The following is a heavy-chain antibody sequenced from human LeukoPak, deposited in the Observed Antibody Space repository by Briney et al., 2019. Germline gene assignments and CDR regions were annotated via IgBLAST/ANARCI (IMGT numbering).Heavy chain of an antibody. V-gene: IGHV3-21*04. J-gene: IGHJ3*02. Sequence: GGSLRLSCAASGFTFSSYAMSWVRQAPGKGLEWVSSISSSSSYIYYADSVKGRFTISRDNAKNSLYLQMNSLRAEDTALYYCAKVMTTVTFDAFDIWGQGTMVTVSS. CDR2: ISSSSSYI. CDR3: AKVMTTVTFDAFDI. D-gene: IGHD4-17*01. CDR1: GFTFSSYA.